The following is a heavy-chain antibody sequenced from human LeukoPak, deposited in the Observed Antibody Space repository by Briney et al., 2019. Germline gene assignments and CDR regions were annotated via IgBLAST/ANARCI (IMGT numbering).Heavy chain of an antibody. D-gene: IGHD6-19*01. V-gene: IGHV4-30-4*08. CDR1: GGSISSGDYY. J-gene: IGHJ4*02. CDR2: IYYSGST. CDR3: ARGGIAVAGTGY. Sequence: PSQTLSLTCTVSGGSISSGDYYWSWIRLPPGKGLEWIGYIYYSGSTYYNPSLKSRVTISVDTSKNQFSLKLSSVTAADTAVYYCARGGIAVAGTGYWGQGTLVTVSS.